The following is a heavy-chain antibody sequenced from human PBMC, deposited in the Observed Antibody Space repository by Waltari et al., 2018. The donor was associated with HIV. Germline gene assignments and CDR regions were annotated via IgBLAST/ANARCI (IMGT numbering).Heavy chain of an antibody. J-gene: IGHJ3*02. V-gene: IGHV3-9*01. CDR2: ISWNSGSI. CDR3: AKDISEISSGWQFDAFDI. Sequence: EVQLVESGGGLVQPGRSLRLSCAASGFTFDDYAMHWVRQAPGKGLEWVSGISWNSGSIGYADSVKGRFTISRDNAKNSLYLQMNSLRAEDTALYYCAKDISEISSGWQFDAFDIWGQGTMVTVSS. D-gene: IGHD6-19*01. CDR1: GFTFDDYA.